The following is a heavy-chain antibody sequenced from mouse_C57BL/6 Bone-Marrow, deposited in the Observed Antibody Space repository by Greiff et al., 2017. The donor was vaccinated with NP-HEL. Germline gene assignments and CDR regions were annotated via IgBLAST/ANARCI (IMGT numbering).Heavy chain of an antibody. V-gene: IGHV1-82*01. J-gene: IGHJ3*01. CDR2: IYPGDGDT. Sequence: SGPELVKPGASVKISCKASGYAFSSSWMNWVKQRPGKGLEWIGRIYPGDGDTNYNGKFKGKATLTADKSSSTAYMQLSSLTSEDSAVYFCAFYDGYLFAYWGQGTLVTVSA. CDR1: GYAFSSSW. CDR3: AFYDGYLFAY. D-gene: IGHD2-3*01.